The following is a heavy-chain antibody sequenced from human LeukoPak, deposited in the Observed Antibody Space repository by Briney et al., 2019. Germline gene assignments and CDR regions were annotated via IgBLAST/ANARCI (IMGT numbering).Heavy chain of an antibody. Sequence: PSETLSLTCSVSGGSISSSSYYWAWIRQPPGKGLEWIGSINYYGSPHYNPSLKSRVTISVDTSKNQFSLKLSSVTAADTAVYYCARLVGIADYFDYWGQGTLVTVSS. CDR2: INYYGSP. J-gene: IGHJ4*02. CDR3: ARLVGIADYFDY. D-gene: IGHD1-26*01. CDR1: GGSISSSSYY. V-gene: IGHV4-39*01.